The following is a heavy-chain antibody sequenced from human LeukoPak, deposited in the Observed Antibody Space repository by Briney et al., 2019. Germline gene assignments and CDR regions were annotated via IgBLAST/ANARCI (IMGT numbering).Heavy chain of an antibody. CDR3: ARDGMGATGDDPFDY. J-gene: IGHJ4*02. V-gene: IGHV1-18*01. Sequence: ASVKVSCKASGYTFTSYGISWVRQAPGQGLEWMGWISAYNGNTNYAQKLQGRVTMTTDTSTSTASMELRSLRSDDTAVYYCARDGMGATGDDPFDYWGQGTLVTVSS. D-gene: IGHD1-26*01. CDR2: ISAYNGNT. CDR1: GYTFTSYG.